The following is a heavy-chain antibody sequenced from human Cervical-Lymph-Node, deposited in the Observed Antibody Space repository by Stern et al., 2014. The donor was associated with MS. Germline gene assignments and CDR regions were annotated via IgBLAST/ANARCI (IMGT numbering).Heavy chain of an antibody. CDR3: ARGSRSYHFLFED. V-gene: IGHV3-11*01. CDR2: ISSTGISM. D-gene: IGHD3-10*01. Sequence: VQLVESGGGLVTPGGSLRLYCAASGFTFSDYYMSWIRQPPGKGLEWVSSISSTGISMDYSDSVTCRFTISRDNAKNSLYLEMNSLRAEDTAIYYCARGSRSYHFLFEDWGQGTLVTVSS. CDR1: GFTFSDYY. J-gene: IGHJ4*02.